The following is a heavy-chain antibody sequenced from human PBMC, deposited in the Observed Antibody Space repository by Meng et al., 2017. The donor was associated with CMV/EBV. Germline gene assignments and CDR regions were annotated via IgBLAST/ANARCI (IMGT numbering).Heavy chain of an antibody. CDR2: IIPILGIA. CDR1: TFGSYT. J-gene: IGHJ5*02. Sequence: TFGSYTISWVRQAPGQGLEWMGRIIPILGIANYAQKFQSRVTITADKSTSTAYMELSSLRSEDTAVYYCARDCSSTSCLLRRNWFDPWGQGTLVTVSS. D-gene: IGHD2-2*01. V-gene: IGHV1-69*04. CDR3: ARDCSSTSCLLRRNWFDP.